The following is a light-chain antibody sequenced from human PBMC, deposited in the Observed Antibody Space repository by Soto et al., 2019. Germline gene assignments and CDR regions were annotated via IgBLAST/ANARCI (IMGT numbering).Light chain of an antibody. Sequence: QSALTQPASVSGSPGQSITISCTGTSSDVGAYNYVSWYQQHPGKAPKLMIYDVNIRPSGVSNRFSGSKSGNTASLTISGRQAEDEADYYFTSWTTSTTMKFGGGTKVTVL. CDR3: TSWTTSTTMK. V-gene: IGLV2-14*01. CDR1: SSDVGAYNY. J-gene: IGLJ2*01. CDR2: DVN.